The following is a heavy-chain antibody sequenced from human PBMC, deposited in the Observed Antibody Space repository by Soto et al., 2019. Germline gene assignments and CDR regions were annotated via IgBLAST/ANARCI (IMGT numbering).Heavy chain of an antibody. CDR3: ARSQSVLGYFHYGMDV. Sequence: QVQLVQSGAEVKKPGSSGKVSCTSSGGTFSSYAYSWVRQAPGQGLEWMGGIIPVFGTATYAQNFQGRLTITADESTRTAYMELSSPSSEDTAVYYCARSQSVLGYFHYGMDVWGQGTTVTVSS. V-gene: IGHV1-69*01. CDR2: IIPVFGTA. J-gene: IGHJ6*02. CDR1: GGTFSSYA.